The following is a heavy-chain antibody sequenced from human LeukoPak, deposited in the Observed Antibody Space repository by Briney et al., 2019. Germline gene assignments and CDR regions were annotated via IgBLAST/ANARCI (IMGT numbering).Heavy chain of an antibody. CDR1: GGSISSGDYY. CDR3: AREGDYYDSSGYADY. CDR2: IYYSGST. J-gene: IGHJ4*02. Sequence: SETLSLTCTVSGGSISSGDYYWSWIRQPPGKGLEWIGYIYYSGSTYYNPSLKSRVTISVDTSKNQFSLKLSSVTAADTAVYCCAREGDYYDSSGYADYWGQGTLVTVSS. D-gene: IGHD3-22*01. V-gene: IGHV4-30-4*01.